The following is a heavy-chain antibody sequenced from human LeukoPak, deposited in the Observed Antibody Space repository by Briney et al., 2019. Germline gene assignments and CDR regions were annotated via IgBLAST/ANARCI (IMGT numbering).Heavy chain of an antibody. CDR2: IIPIFGTA. D-gene: IGHD3-10*01. CDR1: GGTFSSYV. V-gene: IGHV1-69*05. Sequence: SVKVSCKASGGTFSSYVISWVRQAPGQGLEWMGGIIPIFGTANYAQKFQGRVTITTDESTSTAYMELSSLRSEDTAVYYCARNRGDHYGSYDYWGQGTLVTVSS. J-gene: IGHJ4*02. CDR3: ARNRGDHYGSYDY.